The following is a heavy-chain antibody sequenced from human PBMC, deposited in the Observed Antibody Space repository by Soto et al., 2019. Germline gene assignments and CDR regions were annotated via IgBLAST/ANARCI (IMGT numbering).Heavy chain of an antibody. CDR1: GGSLNSYY. D-gene: IGHD2-15*01. Sequence: PSETLSLTCTVSGGSLNSYYWTWIRLHPGKGLEWIGHLYYSGSTYYNPSLKSRVTISVDTSKNQFSLKLSSVTAADTAVYYCARRYGGNFDYWGQGTLVTVSS. CDR2: LYYSGST. J-gene: IGHJ4*02. CDR3: ARRYGGNFDY. V-gene: IGHV4-59*12.